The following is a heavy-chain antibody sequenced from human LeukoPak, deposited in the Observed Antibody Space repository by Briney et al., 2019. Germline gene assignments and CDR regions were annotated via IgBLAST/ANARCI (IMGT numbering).Heavy chain of an antibody. V-gene: IGHV4-61*01. D-gene: IGHD2-2*01. J-gene: IGHJ4*02. CDR2: IYYSGST. CDR3: ARDYSAAAFDY. Sequence: SETLSLTCTVSGGSISSSSYYWGWIRQPPGTGLEWIGYIYYSGSTNYNPSLKSRVTISIDTSKNQFSLKLSSVTAADTAVYYCARDYSAAAFDYWGQGTLVTVSS. CDR1: GGSISSSSYY.